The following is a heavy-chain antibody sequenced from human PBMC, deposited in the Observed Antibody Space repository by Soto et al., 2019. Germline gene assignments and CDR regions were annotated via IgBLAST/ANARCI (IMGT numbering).Heavy chain of an antibody. CDR2: IYHSGGT. CDR1: GDSITTPYY. Sequence: PSETLSLTCAVSGDSITTPYYWGWLRQPPGKGLEWIANIYHSGGTYYNPSLKSRATISIDTSKNQFSLRLTAATAADTAVYYCARGQRFSDSFDPWGQGTLVTVSS. V-gene: IGHV4-38-2*01. D-gene: IGHD3-3*01. J-gene: IGHJ5*02. CDR3: ARGQRFSDSFDP.